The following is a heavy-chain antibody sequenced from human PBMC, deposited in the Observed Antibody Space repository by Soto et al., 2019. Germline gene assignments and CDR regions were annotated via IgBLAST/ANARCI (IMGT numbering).Heavy chain of an antibody. CDR3: ARDNRYNWNDEGWFDP. CDR2: MNPNSGNT. Sequence: QVQLVQSGAEVKKPGASVKVSCKASGYSFSDYDINWVRQATGQGPEWMGWMNPNSGNTGYAQKFQGRVTMTRNTSINPAYMELRSLGSEDTAVYYCARDNRYNWNDEGWFDPWGQGTLVTVSS. J-gene: IGHJ5*02. CDR1: GYSFSDYD. V-gene: IGHV1-8*01. D-gene: IGHD1-20*01.